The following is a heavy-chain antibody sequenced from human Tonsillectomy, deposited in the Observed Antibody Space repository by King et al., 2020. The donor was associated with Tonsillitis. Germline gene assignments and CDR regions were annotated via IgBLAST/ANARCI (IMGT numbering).Heavy chain of an antibody. D-gene: IGHD2-21*01. CDR3: AANTGDWPLIAYDV. V-gene: IGHV5-51*03. Sequence: QLVQSGAEVKKPGESLKISCNVSGDSFTTFWIAWVRQMPGKGLEWMGIIFPGDSDTRYSPSFQGQVSISVDKSLNPADLQWSSLQASDSGIYYCAANTGDWPLIAYDVWGQGTLVTVSS. J-gene: IGHJ3*01. CDR2: IFPGDSDT. CDR1: GDSFTTFW.